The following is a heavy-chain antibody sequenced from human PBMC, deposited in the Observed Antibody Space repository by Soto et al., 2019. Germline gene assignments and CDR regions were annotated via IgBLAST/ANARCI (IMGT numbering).Heavy chain of an antibody. CDR2: IHYSGST. J-gene: IGHJ4*02. D-gene: IGHD2-15*01. CDR1: GDSITITSYY. V-gene: IGHV4-39*01. Sequence: QLQLQESGPGLVKPSETLSLTCTVSGDSITITSYYWGWVRQPPGKGLEWIGSIHYSGSTHYNPSHQSRVAISGDASKKQSSLKLWSVTAADTAVYYSASTKDETLYFDYWGQGTLVTVSS. CDR3: ASTKDETLYFDY.